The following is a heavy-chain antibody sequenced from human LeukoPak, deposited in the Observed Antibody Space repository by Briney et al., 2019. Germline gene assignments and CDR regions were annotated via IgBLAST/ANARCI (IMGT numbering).Heavy chain of an antibody. V-gene: IGHV4-4*07. D-gene: IGHD2-2*02. CDR2: IYTSGST. CDR1: GGSISSYY. Sequence: SETLSLTCTVSGGSISSYYWSWIRQPAGKGLEWIGRIYTSGSTNYNPSLKSRVTMSVDTSKNQFSLKLSSVTAADTAVYYCARDGDDIVVVPAAIYYYYMDVWGKGTTVTVSS. J-gene: IGHJ6*03. CDR3: ARDGDDIVVVPAAIYYYYMDV.